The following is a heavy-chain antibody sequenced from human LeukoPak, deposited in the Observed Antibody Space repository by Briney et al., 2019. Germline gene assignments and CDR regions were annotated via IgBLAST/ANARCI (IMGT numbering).Heavy chain of an antibody. Sequence: ASVKVSCKASGYTFTSYDINWVRQATGQGLEWMGWMNPNSGNTGYAQKFQGRVTMTRNTPISTAYMELSSLRSEDTAVYYCARGLRYFDWLSPWGQGTLVTVSS. CDR3: ARGLRYFDWLSP. CDR2: MNPNSGNT. CDR1: GYTFTSYD. D-gene: IGHD3-9*01. V-gene: IGHV1-8*01. J-gene: IGHJ5*02.